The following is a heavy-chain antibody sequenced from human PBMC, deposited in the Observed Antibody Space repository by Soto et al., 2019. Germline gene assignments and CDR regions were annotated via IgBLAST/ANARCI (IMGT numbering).Heavy chain of an antibody. J-gene: IGHJ3*02. CDR1: GFTFSTYA. V-gene: IGHV3-23*01. Sequence: PGGSLRLSCAASGFTFSTYAMSWVRQAPGKGLEWVSAISGSGDTTYYANSVKGRFTISRDNSKNTLYLQMNRLRAEDTAVYYCARGPPWMDAFDIWGQGTMVTVSS. D-gene: IGHD5-12*01. CDR2: ISGSGDTT. CDR3: ARGPPWMDAFDI.